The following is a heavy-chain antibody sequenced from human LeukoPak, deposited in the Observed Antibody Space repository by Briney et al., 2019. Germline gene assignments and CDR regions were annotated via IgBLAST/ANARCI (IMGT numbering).Heavy chain of an antibody. J-gene: IGHJ5*02. D-gene: IGHD5-18*01. Sequence: PSQTLSLTCTVSGGSISSGSYYWSWIRQPAGKGLEWIGRIYTSGSTNYNPSLKSRVTISVDTSKNQFSLKLSSVTAADTAVYYCAREGYSYGSNWFDPWGQGTLVTVPS. CDR1: GGSISSGSYY. V-gene: IGHV4-61*02. CDR3: AREGYSYGSNWFDP. CDR2: IYTSGST.